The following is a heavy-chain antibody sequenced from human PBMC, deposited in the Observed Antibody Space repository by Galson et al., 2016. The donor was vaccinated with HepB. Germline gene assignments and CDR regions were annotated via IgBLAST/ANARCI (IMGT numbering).Heavy chain of an antibody. D-gene: IGHD5-24*01. V-gene: IGHV3-21*01. J-gene: IGHJ2*01. CDR3: ASEMATMYWYFDL. CDR2: ISSSSSYI. CDR1: GFTFSSYS. Sequence: SLRLSCAASGFTFSSYSMNWVRQAPGKGLEWVSSISSSSSYIYYADSVKGRFTISRDNAKNSLYLQMNSPRAEDTAVYYCASEMATMYWYFDLWGRGTLVTVSS.